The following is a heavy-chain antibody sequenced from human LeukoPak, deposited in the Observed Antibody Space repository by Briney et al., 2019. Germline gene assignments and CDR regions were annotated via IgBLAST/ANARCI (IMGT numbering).Heavy chain of an antibody. CDR3: ARNNGMDV. Sequence: GGSLRLSCAASGFTFSSYGMHWVRQVPGRGPEWVANVNRDGSETYYLDSVKGRFTISKDNAKNSLYLQMNSLRAEDTALYHCARNNGMDVWGQGTTVIVSS. V-gene: IGHV3-7*03. J-gene: IGHJ6*02. CDR1: GFTFSSYG. CDR2: VNRDGSET.